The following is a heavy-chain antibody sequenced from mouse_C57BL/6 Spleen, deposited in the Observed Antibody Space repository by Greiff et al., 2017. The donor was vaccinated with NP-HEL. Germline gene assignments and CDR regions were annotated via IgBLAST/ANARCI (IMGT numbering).Heavy chain of an antibody. Sequence: VQLKESGGGLVKPGGSLKLSCAASGFTFSDYGMHWVRQAPEKGLEWVAYISSGSSTIYYADTVKGRFTISRDNAKNTLFLQMTSLRSEDTAMYYCAREGDGFAYWGQGTLVTVSA. D-gene: IGHD3-3*01. CDR2: ISSGSSTI. J-gene: IGHJ3*01. CDR3: AREGDGFAY. V-gene: IGHV5-17*01. CDR1: GFTFSDYG.